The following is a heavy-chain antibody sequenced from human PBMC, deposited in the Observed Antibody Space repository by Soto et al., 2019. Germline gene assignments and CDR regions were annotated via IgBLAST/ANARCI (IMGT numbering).Heavy chain of an antibody. V-gene: IGHV4-31*03. CDR1: GGSISSGGYY. Sequence: SETLSLTCPVSGGSISSGGYYWSWIRQHPGKGLEWNGYIYYSGSTYYTPSLQSRVTLSVETSKHQFSLQLSSVTAAATPAHYCARVVGSDFWRGYHFSFVTGMDVGGQGTTVTVSS. D-gene: IGHD3-3*01. J-gene: IGHJ6*02. CDR3: ARVVGSDFWRGYHFSFVTGMDV. CDR2: IYYSGST.